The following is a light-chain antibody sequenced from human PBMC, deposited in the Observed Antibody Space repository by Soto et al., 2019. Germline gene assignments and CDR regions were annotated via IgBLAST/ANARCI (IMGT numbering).Light chain of an antibody. CDR3: QSYDNYNVV. CDR1: SGNIASKY. V-gene: IGLV6-57*04. CDR2: EYY. Sequence: NFMLTQPHSVSESPGKTVTISCTRSSGNIASKYVQWYQQRPGSAPSTVIYEYYERPSGVPDRFSGAIDSSSNSASLTISGLKTEDEADYYCQSYDNYNVVFGGGTKVIVL. J-gene: IGLJ2*01.